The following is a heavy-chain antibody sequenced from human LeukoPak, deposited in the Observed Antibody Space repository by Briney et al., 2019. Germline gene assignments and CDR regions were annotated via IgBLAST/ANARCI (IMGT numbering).Heavy chain of an antibody. J-gene: IGHJ4*02. V-gene: IGHV4-34*01. CDR1: GGSFSGYY. Sequence: PSETLSLTCAVYGGSFSGYYWSWIRQPPGKGLEWIGEINHSGSTNYNPSLKSRVTISVDTSKNQFSLKLSSVTAADTAVYYCARRKYYDFWSGYPYYFDYWGQGTLVIVSS. CDR3: ARRKYYDFWSGYPYYFDY. D-gene: IGHD3-3*01. CDR2: INHSGST.